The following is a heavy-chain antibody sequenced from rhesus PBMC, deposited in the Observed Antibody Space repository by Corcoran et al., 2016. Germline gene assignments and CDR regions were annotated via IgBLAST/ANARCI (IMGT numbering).Heavy chain of an antibody. J-gene: IGHJ4*01. D-gene: IGHD3-28*01. V-gene: IGHV4-80*01. CDR1: GASISSNW. CDR3: ASDYDGYFDY. CDR2: INGNTGRA. Sequence: QVQLQESGPGLVKPSETLSLTCGVSGASISSNWLTWTRQPPGKGLEWLGEINGNTGRASYDPALTSRLTISKDASKNPFSLELSSVTAADTAVYYCASDYDGYFDYWGQGVLVTVSS.